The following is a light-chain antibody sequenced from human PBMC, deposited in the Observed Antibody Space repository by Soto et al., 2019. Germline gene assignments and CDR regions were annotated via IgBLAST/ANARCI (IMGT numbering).Light chain of an antibody. CDR1: SSNIGNNY. CDR3: GTWDSSLSAV. CDR2: DNN. J-gene: IGLJ2*01. Sequence: QSVLTQPPSVSAAPGQKVTISCSGRSSNIGNNYVSWYQQLPGTAPKLLIYDNNKRPSGIPDRFSGSKSGTSATLGITGLQTGDDADYYCGTWDSSLSAVFGGGTKLTVL. V-gene: IGLV1-51*01.